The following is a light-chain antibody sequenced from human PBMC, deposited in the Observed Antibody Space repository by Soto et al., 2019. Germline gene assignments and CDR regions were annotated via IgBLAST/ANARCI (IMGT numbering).Light chain of an antibody. CDR2: EVS. CDR1: SSDVGGYNY. Sequence: QSSQTHPASVSWSPGHAITIPCTGTSSDVGGYNYVSWYQQHPGKAPKLMIYEVSNRPSGVSNRFSGSESGNTVSLTISGLQAEDEADYYCSSYTSIITLYVFGSGTKVTXL. J-gene: IGLJ1*01. CDR3: SSYTSIITLYV. V-gene: IGLV2-14*01.